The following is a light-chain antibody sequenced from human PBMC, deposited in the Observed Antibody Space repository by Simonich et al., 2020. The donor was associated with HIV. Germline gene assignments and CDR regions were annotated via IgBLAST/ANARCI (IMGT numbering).Light chain of an antibody. J-gene: IGKJ4*01. CDR2: WAS. CDR3: QQYYITPLT. CDR1: QSVLSSSDNKNY. V-gene: IGKV4-1*01. Sequence: DIVMTQSPDPLTVSLGERATINCKSSQSVLSSSDNKNYLAWYQQKPRQPPKLLISWASTRQSGVPDRFSGSGSGTDFTLTISSLQAEDVAVYYCQQYYITPLTFGGGTKVEIK.